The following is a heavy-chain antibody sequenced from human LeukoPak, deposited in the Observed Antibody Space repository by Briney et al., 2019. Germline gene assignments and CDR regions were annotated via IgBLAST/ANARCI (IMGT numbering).Heavy chain of an antibody. V-gene: IGHV1-46*01. D-gene: IGHD1-26*01. CDR3: ARGRYSGSYYEANDAFDI. J-gene: IGHJ3*02. Sequence: ASVTVSFKSSGYTFTSYYMHWVRQAPGRGLEWMGIINPSGGSTSYAQKFQGRVIMTRDTSTSTVYMELSSLRSEDTAVYYCARGRYSGSYYEANDAFDIWGQGTMVTVSS. CDR1: GYTFTSYY. CDR2: INPSGGST.